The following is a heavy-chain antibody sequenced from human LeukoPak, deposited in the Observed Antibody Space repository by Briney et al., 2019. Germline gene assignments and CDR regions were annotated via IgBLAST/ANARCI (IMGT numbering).Heavy chain of an antibody. CDR2: IIPIFGTA. CDR1: GGTFSSYA. D-gene: IGHD3-22*01. J-gene: IGHJ4*02. V-gene: IGHV1-69*05. Sequence: SVKVSCKASGGTFSSYAISWVRQAPRHGLEWMGRIIPIFGTANYAQKFQGRVTITTDESTSTAYMELSSLRSEDTAVYYCAREPRYYYDSSGYYYFDYWGQGTLVTVSS. CDR3: AREPRYYYDSSGYYYFDY.